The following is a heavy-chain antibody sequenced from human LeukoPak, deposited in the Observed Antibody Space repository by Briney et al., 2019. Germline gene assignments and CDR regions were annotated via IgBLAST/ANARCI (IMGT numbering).Heavy chain of an antibody. CDR2: ISSRSDYI. D-gene: IGHD1-26*01. J-gene: IGHJ4*02. CDR1: GFTFSSYN. V-gene: IGHV3-21*04. Sequence: PGGSLRLSCAASGFTFSSYNMNWVRQAPGKGLEWVSSISSRSDYIYYADSVKGRFTISRDNSKNTLYLQMNSLRAEDTAVYYCARVKKHSGSYYRPFIDYWGQGTLVTVSS. CDR3: ARVKKHSGSYYRPFIDY.